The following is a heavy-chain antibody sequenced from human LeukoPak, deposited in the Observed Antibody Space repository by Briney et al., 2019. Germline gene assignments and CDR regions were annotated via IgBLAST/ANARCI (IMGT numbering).Heavy chain of an antibody. CDR2: IYTRGST. V-gene: IGHV4-4*07. D-gene: IGHD3-3*01. CDR3: AREGAGIDYDFWSGTIDY. Sequence: KPSETLSLTCTVSGGSISSYYWSWIRQPAGKGLEWIGRIYTRGSTNYNPSLKSRVTMSVDTSKNQFSLKLSSVTAADTAVYYCAREGAGIDYDFWSGTIDYWGQGTLVTVSS. CDR1: GGSISSYY. J-gene: IGHJ4*02.